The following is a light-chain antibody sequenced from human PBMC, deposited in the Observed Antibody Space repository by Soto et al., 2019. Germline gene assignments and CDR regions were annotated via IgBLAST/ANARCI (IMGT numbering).Light chain of an antibody. J-gene: IGKJ1*01. CDR3: QRYNNWPRT. Sequence: EIVMTQSPATLSVSPEERATLSCRASQSVSSNLAWYQQKPGQAPRLLIYGASTRATGIPARFSGSGSGTEFTLTISSLQSEDFAVYYCQRYNNWPRTFGQGTKVEIK. CDR2: GAS. V-gene: IGKV3-15*01. CDR1: QSVSSN.